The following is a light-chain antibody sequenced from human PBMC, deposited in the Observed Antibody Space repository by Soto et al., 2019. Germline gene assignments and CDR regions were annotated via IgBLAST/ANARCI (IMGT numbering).Light chain of an antibody. Sequence: DIQMTQSPSSVSASVGDRVTITCRASQVISSRLAWYQQKPGKAPNLLIYAASSLQSGVPSRFSGSGSETDFTLTIGSLQPEDFATYYCQQSNSFPLTFGGGTRWIPN. V-gene: IGKV1-12*01. CDR1: QVISSR. CDR2: AAS. J-gene: IGKJ4*01. CDR3: QQSNSFPLT.